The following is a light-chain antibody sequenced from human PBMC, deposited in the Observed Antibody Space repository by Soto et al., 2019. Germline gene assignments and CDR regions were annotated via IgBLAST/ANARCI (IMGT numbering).Light chain of an antibody. CDR3: QHYNSYSEA. Sequence: DIQMTQSPSSVSASVGDRVTITCRASQEIANWLAWFQQKPGKAPKLLIFDASTLQTGVPSRFSGSGSGTDFTLTIGGLQPEDFATYYCQHYNSYSEAFGQGTKVELK. J-gene: IGKJ1*01. V-gene: IGKV1-16*01. CDR2: DAS. CDR1: QEIANW.